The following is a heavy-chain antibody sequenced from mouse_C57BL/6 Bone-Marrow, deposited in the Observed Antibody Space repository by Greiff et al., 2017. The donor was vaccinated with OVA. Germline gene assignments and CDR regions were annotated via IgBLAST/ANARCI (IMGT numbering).Heavy chain of an antibody. CDR1: GFTFSSYA. CDR2: ISDGGSYT. D-gene: IGHD2-2*01. J-gene: IGHJ2*01. CDR3: ARDRRVTTGYYFDY. Sequence: EVQVVESGGGLVKPGGSLKLSCAASGFTFSSYAMSWVRQTPEKRLEWVATISDGGSYTYYPDNVKGRFTISRDNAKNNLYLQMSHLKSEDTAMYYCARDRRVTTGYYFDYWGQGTTLTVSS. V-gene: IGHV5-4*01.